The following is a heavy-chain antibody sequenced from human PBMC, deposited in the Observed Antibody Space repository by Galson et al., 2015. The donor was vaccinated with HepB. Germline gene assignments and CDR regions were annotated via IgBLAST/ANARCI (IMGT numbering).Heavy chain of an antibody. J-gene: IGHJ4*02. Sequence: SLRLSCAASGFTFSSYAMHWVRQAPGKGLEWVAVISYDGSNKYYADSVKGRFTISRDNPKNTLYLQMNSLRAEDTAVYYCARDPSTYDFWSGYWFGYFDYWGQGTLVTVSS. CDR2: ISYDGSNK. CDR1: GFTFSSYA. D-gene: IGHD3-3*01. V-gene: IGHV3-30*04. CDR3: ARDPSTYDFWSGYWFGYFDY.